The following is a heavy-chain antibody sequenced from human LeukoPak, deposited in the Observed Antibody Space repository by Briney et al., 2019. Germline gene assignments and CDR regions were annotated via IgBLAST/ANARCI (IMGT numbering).Heavy chain of an antibody. CDR3: VRDGDDFNFDY. CDR1: GFTFSSYC. J-gene: IGHJ4*02. V-gene: IGHV3-74*01. CDR2: VKGDGSFT. Sequence: GGSLRLSCAASGFTFSSYCMHWVRQAPGKGLVWVSRVKGDGSFTNYADSVYGRFTISRDNAKNTLYLHMHSLRAEDTAVYYCVRDGDDFNFDYWGQGNLVTVSS. D-gene: IGHD5-24*01.